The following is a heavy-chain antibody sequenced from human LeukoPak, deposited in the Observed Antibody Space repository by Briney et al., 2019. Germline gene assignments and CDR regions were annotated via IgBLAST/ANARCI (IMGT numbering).Heavy chain of an antibody. V-gene: IGHV1-69*04. CDR1: GATFTSTA. CDR3: ARDQGPTAPPPFGLDV. D-gene: IGHD4-11*01. J-gene: IGHJ6*02. CDR2: IIPVLNIT. Sequence: SVKVSCKTSGATFTSTAINWVRDGPGQGLEWMGRIIPVLNITTYAQKVQGSVTITGQTSTSTVYMELSSLRSEETAVYHCARDQGPTAPPPFGLDVWGQGTTVIVSS.